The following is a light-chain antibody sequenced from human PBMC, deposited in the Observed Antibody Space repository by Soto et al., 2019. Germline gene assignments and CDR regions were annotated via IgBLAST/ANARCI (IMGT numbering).Light chain of an antibody. Sequence: QSVLTQPASVSGSPGQSITISCTGTSSDVGGYNYVSWYQHHPGKAPKLMIYDVSNRPSGVSNRFSGSKSGNTASLTTSGLQDEDDADYYCSSYTSSSTYVFGTGTKLTVL. V-gene: IGLV2-14*03. CDR2: DVS. CDR1: SSDVGGYNY. CDR3: SSYTSSSTYV. J-gene: IGLJ1*01.